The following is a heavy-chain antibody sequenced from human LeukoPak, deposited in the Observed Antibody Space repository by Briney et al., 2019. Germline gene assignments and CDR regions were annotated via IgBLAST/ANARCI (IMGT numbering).Heavy chain of an antibody. Sequence: PSETLSLTCAVYGGSFSGYYWSWIRQPPGKGLEWIGSMYESGRTYYNPSLKSRVAISVDTSKNQFSLKLSYVTAADTAVYYCVRDSSGYYPIFDYWGQGTLVTVSS. V-gene: IGHV4-34*01. CDR3: VRDSSGYYPIFDY. J-gene: IGHJ4*02. CDR2: MYESGRT. D-gene: IGHD3-22*01. CDR1: GGSFSGYY.